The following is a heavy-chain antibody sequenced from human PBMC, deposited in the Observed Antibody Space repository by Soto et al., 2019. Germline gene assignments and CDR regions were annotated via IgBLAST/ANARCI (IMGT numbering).Heavy chain of an antibody. CDR1: GYTFTGYY. D-gene: IGHD2-2*01. J-gene: IGHJ6*02. Sequence: ASVKVSCKASGYTFTGYYMHWVRQAPGQGLEWMGWINPNSGGTNYAQKFQGWVTMTRDTSIGTAYMELSRLRSDDTAVYYCARSCSSTSCYFVMDVWGQGTTVTVSS. V-gene: IGHV1-2*04. CDR3: ARSCSSTSCYFVMDV. CDR2: INPNSGGT.